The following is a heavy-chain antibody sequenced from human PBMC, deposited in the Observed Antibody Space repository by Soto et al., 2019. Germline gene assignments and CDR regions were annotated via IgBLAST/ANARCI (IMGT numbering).Heavy chain of an antibody. CDR1: GGSISSSSYY. J-gene: IGHJ4*02. CDR2: IYYSGST. CDR3: ASRPLRTMYYFDS. V-gene: IGHV4-39*07. D-gene: IGHD6-6*01. Sequence: NPSETLSLTCTVSGGSISSSSYYWGWIRQPPGKGLEWIGSIYYSGSTYYNPSLQSRVTISVDTSKNQFSLKLSSVTAADTAVYYCASRPLRTMYYFDSWGQGTPVTVSS.